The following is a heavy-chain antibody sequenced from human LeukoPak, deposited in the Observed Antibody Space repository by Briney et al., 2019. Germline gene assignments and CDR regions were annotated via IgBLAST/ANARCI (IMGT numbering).Heavy chain of an antibody. Sequence: PGGSLRLSCAASGFTFSSYSMNWVRQAPGKGLEWVSSISSSSSYIYYADSVKGRFTISRDIAKNSLYLQMNSLRAEDTAVYYCARDNYDSSGYQYPDYWGQGTLVTVSS. J-gene: IGHJ4*02. D-gene: IGHD3-22*01. CDR2: ISSSSSYI. CDR3: ARDNYDSSGYQYPDY. V-gene: IGHV3-21*01. CDR1: GFTFSSYS.